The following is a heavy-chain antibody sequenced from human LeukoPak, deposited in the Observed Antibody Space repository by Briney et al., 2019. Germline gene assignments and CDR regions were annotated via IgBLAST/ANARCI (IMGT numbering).Heavy chain of an antibody. Sequence: GGSLRLSCAASGFTFSSYSMNWVRQAPGKGLEWVSSISSSSSYIYYAVSVKGRFTISRDNAKSSLYLQMDSLRAEETAVYYCARDAPYYGDNPVAFDNWGQGTMVTVSS. D-gene: IGHD4-23*01. CDR1: GFTFSSYS. CDR3: ARDAPYYGDNPVAFDN. V-gene: IGHV3-21*01. J-gene: IGHJ3*02. CDR2: ISSSSSYI.